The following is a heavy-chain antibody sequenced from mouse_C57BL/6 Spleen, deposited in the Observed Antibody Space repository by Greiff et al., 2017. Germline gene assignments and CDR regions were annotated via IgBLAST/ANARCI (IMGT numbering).Heavy chain of an antibody. CDR1: GYTFTDYY. CDR2: INPNNGGT. CDR3: ARDGSSYGAMDY. D-gene: IGHD1-1*01. Sequence: EVQLQQSGPELVKPGASVKISCKASGYTFTDYYMNWVKQSHGKSLEWIGDINPNNGGTSYNQKFKGKATLTGDKSSSTAYMELRSLTSEDSAVYYCARDGSSYGAMDYWGQGTSVTVSS. V-gene: IGHV1-26*01. J-gene: IGHJ4*01.